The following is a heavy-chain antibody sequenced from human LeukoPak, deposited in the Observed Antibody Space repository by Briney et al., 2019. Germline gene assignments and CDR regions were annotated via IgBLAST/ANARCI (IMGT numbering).Heavy chain of an antibody. CDR2: IKQDGSEK. J-gene: IGHJ4*02. D-gene: IGHD4-17*01. CDR3: ASYGIAVDY. V-gene: IGHV3-7*01. Sequence: GGSLRLSCAASGFTFSSYGMHWVRQAPGKGLEWVANIKQDGSEKYYVDSVKGRFTISRDNAKNSLYLQMNSLRAEDTAVYYCASYGIAVDYWGQGTLVTVSS. CDR1: GFTFSSYG.